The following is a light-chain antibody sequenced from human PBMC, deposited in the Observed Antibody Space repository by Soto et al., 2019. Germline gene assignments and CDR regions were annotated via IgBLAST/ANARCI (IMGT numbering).Light chain of an antibody. CDR2: RNN. V-gene: IGLV1-47*01. CDR1: SSNIESNY. CDR3: TVWDDSLRGRL. Sequence: LTQPPSASGTPGQRVTISCSGSSSNIESNYVYWYQQLPGTAPRLLIYRNNQRPSGVPDRFSGSKSGTSASLAISALRSEDEADYYCTVWDDSLRGRLFGGGTKLTVL. J-gene: IGLJ2*01.